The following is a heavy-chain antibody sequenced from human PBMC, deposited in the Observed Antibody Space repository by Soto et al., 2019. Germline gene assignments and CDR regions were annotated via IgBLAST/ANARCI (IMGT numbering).Heavy chain of an antibody. V-gene: IGHV3-33*01. CDR3: ASESEATGGYYYYYGMDV. CDR1: GFTFSSYG. J-gene: IGHJ6*02. CDR2: IWYDGSNK. D-gene: IGHD1-26*01. Sequence: GSLRLSCAASGFTFSSYGMHWVRQAPGKGLEWVAVIWYDGSNKYYADSVKGRFTISRDNSKNTLYLQMNSLRAEDTAVYYCASESEATGGYYYYYGMDVWGQGTTVTVSS.